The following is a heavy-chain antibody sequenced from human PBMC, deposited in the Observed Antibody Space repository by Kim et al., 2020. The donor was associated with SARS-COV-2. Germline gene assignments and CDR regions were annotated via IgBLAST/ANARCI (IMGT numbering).Heavy chain of an antibody. Sequence: SRVTRSVDTSKNQFSLKLSSVTAADTAVYYCARLTFFEDSSGYRMAFDIWGQGTMVTVSS. J-gene: IGHJ3*02. CDR3: ARLTFFEDSSGYRMAFDI. D-gene: IGHD3-22*01. V-gene: IGHV4-39*01.